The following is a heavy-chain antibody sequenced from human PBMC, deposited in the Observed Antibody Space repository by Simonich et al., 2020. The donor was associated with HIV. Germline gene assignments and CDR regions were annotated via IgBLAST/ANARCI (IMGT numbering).Heavy chain of an antibody. J-gene: IGHJ3*02. D-gene: IGHD1-26*01. Sequence: QVQLVQSGAEVKKPGASVKVSCKASGYTFTDYTINWVRQAPGQGLEWMGRVNPNSGGKDYPQKFQGRVTMTRDKSINTAYMELSRLRSDDTAFYYCATHGPGSYSSALDIWGQGTMVTVSS. CDR3: ATHGPGSYSSALDI. V-gene: IGHV1-2*06. CDR2: VNPNSGGK. CDR1: GYTFTDYT.